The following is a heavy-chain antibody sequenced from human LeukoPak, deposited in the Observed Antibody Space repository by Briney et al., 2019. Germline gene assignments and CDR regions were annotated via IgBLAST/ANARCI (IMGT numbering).Heavy chain of an antibody. CDR3: ARVNNYYDSSGYYPLDY. J-gene: IGHJ4*02. CDR2: IIPIFGTA. V-gene: IGHV1-69*05. Sequence: ASVKVSCKASGGTFSSYAISWVGQAPGQGREWMGRIIPIFGTANYAQKFQGRVTITTDESTSTAYMELSSLRSEDTAVYYCARVNNYYDSSGYYPLDYWGQGTLVTVSS. D-gene: IGHD3-22*01. CDR1: GGTFSSYA.